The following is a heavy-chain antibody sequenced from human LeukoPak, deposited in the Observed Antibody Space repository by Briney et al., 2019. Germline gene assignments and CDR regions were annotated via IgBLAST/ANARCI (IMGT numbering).Heavy chain of an antibody. CDR3: ARDRWKGPSYFDY. CDR2: IYYSGST. Sequence: SETLSLTCTVSGGSTSSGDYYWSWIRQPPGKGLEWIGYIYYSGSTYYNPSLKGRVTISVDTSKNQFSLKLSSVTAADTAVYYCARDRWKGPSYFDYWGQGTLVTVSS. J-gene: IGHJ4*02. CDR1: GGSTSSGDYY. D-gene: IGHD1-1*01. V-gene: IGHV4-30-4*01.